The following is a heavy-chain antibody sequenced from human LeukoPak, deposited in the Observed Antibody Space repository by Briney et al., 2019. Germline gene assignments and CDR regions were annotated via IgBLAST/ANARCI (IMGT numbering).Heavy chain of an antibody. Sequence: SATLSLTWAVYGGSFSGYYWAWIRQSPEKGLEWIASMFHRGSTYYNPSLKSRVTTSADTSKNEFSLKLSSVTAADAAVYYCARAGTNLGDYDYWGQGTLVTVSS. D-gene: IGHD4-17*01. CDR1: GGSFSGYY. V-gene: IGHV4-38-2*01. CDR3: ARAGTNLGDYDY. CDR2: MFHRGST. J-gene: IGHJ4*02.